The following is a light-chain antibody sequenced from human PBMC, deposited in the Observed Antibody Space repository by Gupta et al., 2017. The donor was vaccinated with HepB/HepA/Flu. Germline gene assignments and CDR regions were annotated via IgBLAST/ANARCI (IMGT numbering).Light chain of an antibody. V-gene: IGLV2-14*03. CDR1: SSDVGGYNY. CDR3: SSYTSSSTRV. Sequence: QSALTQPASVSGSPGQSITISCTGTSSDVGGYNYVSWYQQHPGKAPKLMMYDVSNRPSGVSNRVSGSKSGNTASLTISGLQAEDEADYYCSSYTSSSTRVFGTGTKVTVL. J-gene: IGLJ1*01. CDR2: DVS.